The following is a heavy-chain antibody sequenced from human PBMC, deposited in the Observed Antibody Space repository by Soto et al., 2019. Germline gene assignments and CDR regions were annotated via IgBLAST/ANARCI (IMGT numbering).Heavy chain of an antibody. CDR3: ARVRHYDSSTYFDS. V-gene: IGHV4-59*01. CDR1: GGFISNYY. Sequence: QVQLQESGPGLVKPSETLSLTCSVSGGFISNYYWSWVRQPPGKGLEWIGYFYYRNTPNYNPSLMSRVTISLDTSKNQVSLNLRSVTAADTAVYYCARVRHYDSSTYFDSWGQGTLVTVSS. J-gene: IGHJ4*02. CDR2: FYYRNTP. D-gene: IGHD3-22*01.